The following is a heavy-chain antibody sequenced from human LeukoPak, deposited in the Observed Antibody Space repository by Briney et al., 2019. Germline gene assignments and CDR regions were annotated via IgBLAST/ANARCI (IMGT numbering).Heavy chain of an antibody. CDR2: ISGSGGST. CDR3: AKGRCSGGSCSRFDP. D-gene: IGHD2-15*01. V-gene: IGHV3-23*01. Sequence: GGPLRLSCAASGYTFSSYAMSWVRQAPGKGLEWVSAISGSGGSTYYADSVKGRFTISRDNSKNTLYLQMNSLRAEDTAVYYCAKGRCSGGSCSRFDPWGQGTLVTVSS. J-gene: IGHJ5*02. CDR1: GYTFSSYA.